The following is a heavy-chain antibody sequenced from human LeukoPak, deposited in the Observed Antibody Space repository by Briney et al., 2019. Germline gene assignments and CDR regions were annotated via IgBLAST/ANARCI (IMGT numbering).Heavy chain of an antibody. CDR3: ARDRVGRRTTGANYYYGMDV. CDR2: INPNSGGT. Sequence: GASVKVSCKASGYTFTGYYMHWVRQAPGQGLEWMGWINPNSGGTNYAQKFQGRVTMTRDTSISTAYMELSSLRSEDTAVYYCARDRVGRRTTGANYYYGMDVWGQGTTVTVSS. CDR1: GYTFTGYY. J-gene: IGHJ6*02. V-gene: IGHV1-2*02. D-gene: IGHD1-14*01.